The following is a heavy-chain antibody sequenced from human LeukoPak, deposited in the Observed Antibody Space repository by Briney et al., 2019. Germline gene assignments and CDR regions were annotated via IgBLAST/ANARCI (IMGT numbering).Heavy chain of an antibody. J-gene: IGHJ3*02. Sequence: SETLSLTCTVSGGSFTNYYWSWIRQPAGEGPEWIGHINTKGSTSSNPSLKSRVTISVDTSKNQFSLKLSSVTAADTAVYYCARATTYYYDEGVAFDIWGQGTMVTVSS. CDR3: ARATTYYYDEGVAFDI. CDR1: GGSFTNYY. D-gene: IGHD3-22*01. V-gene: IGHV4-4*07. CDR2: INTKGST.